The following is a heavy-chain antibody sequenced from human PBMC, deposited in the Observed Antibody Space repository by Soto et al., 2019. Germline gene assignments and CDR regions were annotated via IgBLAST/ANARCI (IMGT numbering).Heavy chain of an antibody. CDR2: IKSKAYGGTT. CDR3: TTFSIVTANEY. D-gene: IGHD1-26*01. V-gene: IGHV3-15*07. CDR1: GFSFGDAW. J-gene: IGHJ4*02. Sequence: EVQLVESGGGLVKPGGSLRLSCAASGFSFGDAWMNWVRQAPGKGLEWVGRIKSKAYGGTTEFAAAVRGRFSISRDDSGNMLYLQMNGLTTEDTAVYYCTTFSIVTANEYWGQGALVTVSS.